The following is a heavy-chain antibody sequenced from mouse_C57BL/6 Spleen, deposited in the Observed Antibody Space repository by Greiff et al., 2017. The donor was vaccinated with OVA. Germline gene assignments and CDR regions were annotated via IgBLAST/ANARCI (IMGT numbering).Heavy chain of an antibody. Sequence: VQLQESGAELVKPGASVKLSCKASGYTFTEYTINWVKQRPGQGLEWIGWFYPGSGSIKYNEKFKDKATLTADQSSSTVYMELSRLTSEDSAVYFCARHEEDSIPFAYWGQGTLVTVSA. CDR3: ARHEEDSIPFAY. CDR1: GYTFTEYT. V-gene: IGHV1-62-2*01. D-gene: IGHD2-10*02. CDR2: FYPGSGSI. J-gene: IGHJ3*01.